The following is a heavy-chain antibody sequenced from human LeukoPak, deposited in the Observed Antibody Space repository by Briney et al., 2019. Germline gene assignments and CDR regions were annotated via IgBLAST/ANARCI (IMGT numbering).Heavy chain of an antibody. V-gene: IGHV1-18*01. D-gene: IGHD3-22*01. CDR2: ISAYNGNT. CDR1: GYTFTSYG. J-gene: IGHJ4*02. CDR3: AREVPYDTSVYYQPFDF. Sequence: ASVKVSCKASGYTFTSYGISWVRQAPGQGLEWMGWISAYNGNTNYAQTLQGRVTMTTDTSTSTAYMELRSLRSDDTAVYYCAREVPYDTSVYYQPFDFWGQGTLVTVSS.